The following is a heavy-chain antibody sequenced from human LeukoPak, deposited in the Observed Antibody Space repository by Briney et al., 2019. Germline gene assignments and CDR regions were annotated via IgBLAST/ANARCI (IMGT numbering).Heavy chain of an antibody. CDR3: ARARYYLDY. V-gene: IGHV3-48*03. CDR1: GFTFSSYE. J-gene: IGHJ4*02. Sequence: GGSLRLSCAASGFTFSSYEMNWVRQAPGKGLEWVSYISSSGSTTYYTDSVKGRFTLSRDNAKNSLYLQMNSLRDEDTAVYYCARARYYLDYWGQGTLVTVSS. CDR2: ISSSGSTT.